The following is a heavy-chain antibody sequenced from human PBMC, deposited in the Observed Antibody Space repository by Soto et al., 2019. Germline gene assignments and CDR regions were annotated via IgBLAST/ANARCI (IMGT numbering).Heavy chain of an antibody. V-gene: IGHV4-4*07. CDR1: GGSISSYY. CDR2: IYSHGTT. J-gene: IGHJ5*02. Sequence: SETLSLTCTVSGGSISSYYWSWIRQSAGKGLEWIGRIYSHGTTNYNPSLKSRVTVSVDTSKNQVSLKLTSVTAADTAVYYCAREEDYYGSGSYYNKYNWFDPWGQGTLVTVSA. D-gene: IGHD3-10*01. CDR3: AREEDYYGSGSYYNKYNWFDP.